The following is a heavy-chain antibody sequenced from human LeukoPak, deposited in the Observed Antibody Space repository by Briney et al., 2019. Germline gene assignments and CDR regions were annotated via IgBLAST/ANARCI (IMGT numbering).Heavy chain of an antibody. D-gene: IGHD5-18*01. CDR3: AKDQGYSYYYLDY. Sequence: GGSLRLSCAASGFTFDTHAMSWVRQAPGKGLEWVSGINGNGASTYYSDSVKGRFTISRDNSKNTLYLQMSTLRAEDTAVYYRAKDQGYSYYYLDYWGQGTLVTVSS. CDR2: INGNGAST. V-gene: IGHV3-23*01. CDR1: GFTFDTHA. J-gene: IGHJ4*02.